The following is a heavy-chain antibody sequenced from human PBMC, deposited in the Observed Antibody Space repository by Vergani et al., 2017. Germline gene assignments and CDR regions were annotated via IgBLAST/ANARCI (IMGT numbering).Heavy chain of an antibody. CDR1: GGSISSGSYY. CDR3: ARVDRASYFFDY. J-gene: IGHJ4*02. Sequence: QVQLQESGPGLVKPSQTLSLTCTVSGGSISSGSYYWSWIRQPAGKGLEWIGRIYTSGSTNYNPSLKSRVTISVDTSKNQFSLKLSSVTAADTAVYYCARVDRASYFFDYWGQGTLVTVSS. CDR2: IYTSGST. V-gene: IGHV4-61*02.